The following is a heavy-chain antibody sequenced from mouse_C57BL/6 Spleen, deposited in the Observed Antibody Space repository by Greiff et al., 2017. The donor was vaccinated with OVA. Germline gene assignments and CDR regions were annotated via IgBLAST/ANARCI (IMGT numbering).Heavy chain of an antibody. CDR1: GYTFTDYE. D-gene: IGHD1-1*02. Sequence: VQLKESGAELVRPGASVTLSCKASGYTFTDYEMHWVKQTPVHGLEWIGAIDPETGGTAYNQKFKGKAILTADKSSSTAYMELRSLTSEDSAVYYCTRKLWNAMDYWGQGTSVTVSS. CDR3: TRKLWNAMDY. J-gene: IGHJ4*01. V-gene: IGHV1-15*01. CDR2: IDPETGGT.